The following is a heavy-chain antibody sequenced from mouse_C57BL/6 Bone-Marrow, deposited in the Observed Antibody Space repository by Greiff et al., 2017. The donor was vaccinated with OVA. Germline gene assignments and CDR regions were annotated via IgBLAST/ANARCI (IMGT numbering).Heavy chain of an antibody. J-gene: IGHJ2*01. Sequence: VQLKESGPVLVKPGASVKMSCKASGYTFTDYYMNWVKQSHGKSLEWIGIINPYNGGTSYNQKFKGKATLTVDKSSSTVYMELNSLTSEDSAVYYCARGGFFYFDYWGKGTTLTVSS. CDR1: GYTFTDYY. V-gene: IGHV1-19*01. CDR2: INPYNGGT. CDR3: ARGGFFYFDY.